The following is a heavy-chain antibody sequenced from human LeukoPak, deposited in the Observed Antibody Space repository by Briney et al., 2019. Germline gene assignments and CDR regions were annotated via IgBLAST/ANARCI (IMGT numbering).Heavy chain of an antibody. CDR3: TRTGDTSGYTYYYDY. Sequence: GGSLILSCAASGFIFTNHWMHWVRQAPGKGLVWVSRTNSDGSSTSYAHSVEGRFTISRDNAKNTLYLQMNSLRVEDSAVYYCTRTGDTSGYTYYYDYWGQGTLVTVSS. CDR2: TNSDGSST. D-gene: IGHD6-19*01. V-gene: IGHV3-74*01. J-gene: IGHJ4*02. CDR1: GFIFTNHW.